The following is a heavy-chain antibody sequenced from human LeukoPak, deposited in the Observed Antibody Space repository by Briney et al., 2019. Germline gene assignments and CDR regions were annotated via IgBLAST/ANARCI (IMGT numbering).Heavy chain of an antibody. J-gene: IGHJ4*02. D-gene: IGHD3-22*01. Sequence: GASVRVSCKASGYTFSRYGITWVRQAPGQGLEWMGWISAYNGNTNNAQKFQGRVTVTTDTSTSTAYMELRSLRSDDTAVYYCARDDRSGYYDDWGQGTLVTVSS. CDR2: ISAYNGNT. CDR3: ARDDRSGYYDD. CDR1: GYTFSRYG. V-gene: IGHV1-18*01.